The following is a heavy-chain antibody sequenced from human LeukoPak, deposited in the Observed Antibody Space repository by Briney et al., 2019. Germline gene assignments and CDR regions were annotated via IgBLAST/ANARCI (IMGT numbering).Heavy chain of an antibody. CDR2: INHSGST. CDR1: GGSFSGYY. CDR3: ARRDGYNYVFRY. D-gene: IGHD5-24*01. J-gene: IGHJ4*02. Sequence: PSETLSLTCAVYGGSFSGYYWSWIRQPPGKGLEWIGEINHSGSTNYNPSLKSRVTISVDTSKNQFSLKLSSVTAADTAVYYCARRDGYNYVFRYWGQGTLVTVSS. V-gene: IGHV4-34*01.